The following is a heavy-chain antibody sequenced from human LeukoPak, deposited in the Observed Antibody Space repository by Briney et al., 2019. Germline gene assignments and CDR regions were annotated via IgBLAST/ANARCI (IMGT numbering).Heavy chain of an antibody. CDR3: ARSGSTGGSLDY. V-gene: IGHV1-2*02. D-gene: IGHD2-8*02. CDR2: IDPNSGDI. Sequence: APVKVSCKASGYSFTGYFIHWVRQAPGQGLEWMGCIDPNSGDIKYAQKFQGRVSMPRDTSTRTAYMELSRLRSDDTAVYFCARSGSTGGSLDYWGQGTLVTVPS. J-gene: IGHJ4*02. CDR1: GYSFTGYF.